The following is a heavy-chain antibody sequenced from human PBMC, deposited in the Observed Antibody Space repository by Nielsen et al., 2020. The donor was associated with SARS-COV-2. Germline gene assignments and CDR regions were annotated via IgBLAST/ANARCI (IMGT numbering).Heavy chain of an antibody. D-gene: IGHD3-16*01. V-gene: IGHV3-11*03. Sequence: GGSLRLSCAASGSTLSDYYMTWVRQAPGKGLEWISYITVPDSSTKYADSVKGRFTISKDNAKKSLYLQMNSLRAEDTAIYYCARLVGVGGYYYGMDVWGQGTTVTVSS. CDR2: ITVPDSST. J-gene: IGHJ6*02. CDR3: ARLVGVGGYYYGMDV. CDR1: GSTLSDYY.